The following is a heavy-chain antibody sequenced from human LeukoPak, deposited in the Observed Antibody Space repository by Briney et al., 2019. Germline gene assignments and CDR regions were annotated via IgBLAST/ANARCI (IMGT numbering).Heavy chain of an antibody. CDR3: ARGSYDSSGDFLRGPISGDAFDL. Sequence: PGGSLRLSCADSGCTFSSYGFHWVRQAPGKGLEWVAVIANDGSNKYSAASVKDRFTISRDNSRNTLYLQTNSLRAEDTAVYYCARGSYDSSGDFLRGPISGDAFDLWGQGTMVTVSS. D-gene: IGHD3-22*01. CDR1: GCTFSSYG. J-gene: IGHJ3*01. V-gene: IGHV3-30-3*01. CDR2: IANDGSNK.